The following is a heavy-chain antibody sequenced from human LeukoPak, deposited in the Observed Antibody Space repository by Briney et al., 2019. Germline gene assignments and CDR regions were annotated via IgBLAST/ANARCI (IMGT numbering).Heavy chain of an antibody. CDR3: AREGGTGGYFDY. CDR2: ISSSGSTI. V-gene: IGHV3-11*04. D-gene: IGHD2-15*01. CDR1: GGSFSGYY. J-gene: IGHJ4*02. Sequence: LSLTCAVYGGSFSGYYWSWIRQPPGKGLEWVSYISSSGSTIYYADSVKGRFTISRDNAKNSLYLQMNSLRAEDTAVYYCAREGGTGGYFDYWGQGTLVTVSS.